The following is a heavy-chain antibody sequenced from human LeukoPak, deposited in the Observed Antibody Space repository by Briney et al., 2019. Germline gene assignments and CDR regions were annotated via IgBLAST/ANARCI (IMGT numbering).Heavy chain of an antibody. CDR1: GGSIISDNHF. D-gene: IGHD1-26*01. V-gene: IGHV4-31*03. CDR3: AREVNRPTDADAFDI. CDR2: IHHTGRA. Sequence: SETLSLTCTVSGGSIISDNHFWSWIRQHPGKDLEWLGYIHHTGRAFYSPSLESRLTISLDTSQNKFSLKLNSVIGADTAVYYCAREVNRPTDADAFDIWGQGTMVTVSS. J-gene: IGHJ3*02.